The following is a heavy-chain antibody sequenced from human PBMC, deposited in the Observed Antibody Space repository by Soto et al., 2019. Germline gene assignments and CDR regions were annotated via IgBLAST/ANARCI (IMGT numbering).Heavy chain of an antibody. Sequence: PSETLSLTCAVYGASFSGYYWSWIRQPPGKGLEWIGEINHSGSTNYNPSLKSRVTISVDTSKNQFSLKLSSATAADTAVYYCATVPKKVLRSVGYYYYYGMDVRGKGTTVTVSS. J-gene: IGHJ6*04. CDR1: GASFSGYY. V-gene: IGHV4-34*01. CDR2: INHSGST. D-gene: IGHD1-26*01. CDR3: ATVPKKVLRSVGYYYYYGMDV.